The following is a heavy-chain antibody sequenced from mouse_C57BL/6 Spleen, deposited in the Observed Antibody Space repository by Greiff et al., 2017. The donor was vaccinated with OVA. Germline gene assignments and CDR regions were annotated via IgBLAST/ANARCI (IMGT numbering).Heavy chain of an antibody. Sequence: EVKLVESGEGLVKPGGSLKLSCAASGFTFSSYAMSWVRQTPEKRLEWVAYISSGGDYIYYADTVKGRFTISRDNARNTLYLQMSSLKSEDTAMYYCTRGGWEAWFAYWGQGTLVTVSA. D-gene: IGHD3-3*01. CDR1: GFTFSSYA. J-gene: IGHJ3*01. CDR3: TRGGWEAWFAY. V-gene: IGHV5-9-1*02. CDR2: ISSGGDYI.